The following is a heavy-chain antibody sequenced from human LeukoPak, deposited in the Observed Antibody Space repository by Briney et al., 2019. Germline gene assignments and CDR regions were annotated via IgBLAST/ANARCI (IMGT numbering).Heavy chain of an antibody. Sequence: PGGSLRLSCAASGFTFSSYGMHWVRQAPGKGLEWVAFIRYDGSNKYYADSVKGRFTISRDNSKNTLYLQMNSLRAEDTAVYYCARVGYYYDSSGYYSYWGHGTLVTVSS. CDR1: GFTFSSYG. V-gene: IGHV3-30*02. J-gene: IGHJ4*01. CDR3: ARVGYYYDSSGYYSY. CDR2: IRYDGSNK. D-gene: IGHD3-22*01.